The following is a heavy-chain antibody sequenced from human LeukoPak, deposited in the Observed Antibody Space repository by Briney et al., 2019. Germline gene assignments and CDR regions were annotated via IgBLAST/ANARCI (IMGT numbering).Heavy chain of an antibody. Sequence: GGSLRLSCAASGFTFSNYAVSWVRQTPGRALEWVSTISSSGGGTYYADSVKGRFTISRDNSKNTLYLQMNSLGAEDTAVYYYATYGREFDYWGQGTLVTVSS. J-gene: IGHJ4*02. CDR3: ATYGREFDY. V-gene: IGHV3-23*01. CDR2: ISSSGGGT. D-gene: IGHD2-21*01. CDR1: GFTFSNYA.